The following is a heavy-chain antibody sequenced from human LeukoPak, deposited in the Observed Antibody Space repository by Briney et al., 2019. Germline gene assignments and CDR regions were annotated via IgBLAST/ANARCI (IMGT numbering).Heavy chain of an antibody. CDR2: VNQGGTEK. D-gene: IGHD4-11*01. CDR3: ARGLHPSYYYYYMDV. J-gene: IGHJ6*03. CDR1: GFTFSSQW. Sequence: GGSLRLSCAASGFTFSSQWMSWVRQAPGKGLEWVANVNQGGTEKYYVDSVKGRFTISRDNAENSLYLQMNSLRAEDTAVYYCARGLHPSYYYYYMDVWGKGTTVTVSS. V-gene: IGHV3-7*01.